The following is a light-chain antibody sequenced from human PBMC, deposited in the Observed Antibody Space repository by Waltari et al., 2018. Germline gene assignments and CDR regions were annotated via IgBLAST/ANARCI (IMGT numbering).Light chain of an antibody. CDR2: GES. J-gene: IGKJ4*01. Sequence: ELVMTQSPATLSVSPGERRTHACRASQSVSSNLAWYQQKPGQAPRLLIYGESTRATGIPARFRGSGSGTEFTLTISSMQSEDFAVYDCQQYNNWPLTFGGGTKVEIK. V-gene: IGKV3-15*01. CDR1: QSVSSN. CDR3: QQYNNWPLT.